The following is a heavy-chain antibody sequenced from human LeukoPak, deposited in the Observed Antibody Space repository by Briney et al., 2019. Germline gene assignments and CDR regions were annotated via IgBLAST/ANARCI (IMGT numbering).Heavy chain of an antibody. J-gene: IGHJ5*02. Sequence: SETLSLTCTVSGGSISSYYWSCIRPPPGKGLQWIGYIYYSGSTNYNPSLQSRVTISVDTSKNQFSLKLSSVTAADTAVYYCARSAAGPNWFDPWGQGTLVTVSS. D-gene: IGHD6-13*01. CDR3: ARSAAGPNWFDP. V-gene: IGHV4-59*01. CDR1: GGSISSYY. CDR2: IYYSGST.